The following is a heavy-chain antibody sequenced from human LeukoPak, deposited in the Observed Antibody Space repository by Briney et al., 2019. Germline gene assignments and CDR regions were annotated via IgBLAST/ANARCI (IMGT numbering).Heavy chain of an antibody. CDR2: ISWNSGSI. V-gene: IGHV3-9*01. CDR3: ARERRATRAFDI. J-gene: IGHJ3*02. Sequence: GGSLRLSCAASGFTFDDYAMHWVRQAPGKGLEWVSGISWNSGSIGYADSVEGRFTISRDNAKNSLYLQMNSLRAEDTAVYYCARERRATRAFDIWGQGTMVTVSS. D-gene: IGHD1-26*01. CDR1: GFTFDDYA.